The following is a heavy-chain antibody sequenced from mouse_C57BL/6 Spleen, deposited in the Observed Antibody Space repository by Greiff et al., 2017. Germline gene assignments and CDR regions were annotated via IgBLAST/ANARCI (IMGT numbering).Heavy chain of an antibody. CDR2: ISSGSSTI. Sequence: EVKVVESGGGLVKPGGSLKLSCAASGFTFSDYGMHWVRQAPEKGLEWVAYISSGSSTIYYADTVKGRFTISRDNAKNTLFLQMTSLRSEDTAMYYCARDNNYYAMDYWGQGTSVTVSS. V-gene: IGHV5-17*01. CDR1: GFTFSDYG. J-gene: IGHJ4*01. CDR3: ARDNNYYAMDY.